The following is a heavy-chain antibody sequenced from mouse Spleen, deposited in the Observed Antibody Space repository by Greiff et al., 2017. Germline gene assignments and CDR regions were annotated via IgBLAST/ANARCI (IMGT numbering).Heavy chain of an antibody. CDR3: ARSGSGYVRFAY. J-gene: IGHJ3*01. D-gene: IGHD3-1*01. V-gene: IGHV1-82*01. CDR1: GYAFSSSW. Sequence: QVQLQQSGPELVKPGASVKISCKASGYAFSSSWMNWVKQRPGKGLEWIGRIYPGDGDTNYNGKFKGKATLTADKSSSTAYMQLSSLTSEDSAVYFCARSGSGYVRFAYWGQGTLVTVSA. CDR2: IYPGDGDT.